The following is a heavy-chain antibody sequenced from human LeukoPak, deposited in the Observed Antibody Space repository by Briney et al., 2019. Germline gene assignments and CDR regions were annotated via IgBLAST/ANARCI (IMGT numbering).Heavy chain of an antibody. Sequence: GGSLRLSCAASGFTFSDHYIDWVRQAPGKGLEWVGRSRNKANSYTTEYAASVKGRFTISRDDSENSLYLQMNSLKIADTAVYYCARNYYESSAYYGDCWGQGTLVTVSS. J-gene: IGHJ4*02. CDR2: SRNKANSYTT. CDR1: GFTFSDHY. D-gene: IGHD3-22*01. V-gene: IGHV3-72*01. CDR3: ARNYYESSAYYGDC.